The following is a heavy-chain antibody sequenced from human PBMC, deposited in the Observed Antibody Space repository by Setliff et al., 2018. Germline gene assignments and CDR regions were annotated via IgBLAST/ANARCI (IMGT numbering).Heavy chain of an antibody. V-gene: IGHV4-61*02. CDR3: ASQPTYYYDSGTEYFQH. CDR1: GDSISSGIYH. CDR2: IYVSTGST. Sequence: PSETLSLTCTVSGDSISSGIYHWSWIRQSAGKGLEWIGRIYVSTGSTNYSPSLKSRVSISVDTSKNQFSLKLSSVTAADTAVYYCASQPTYYYDSGTEYFQHWGQGTLVTVSS. J-gene: IGHJ1*01. D-gene: IGHD3-22*01.